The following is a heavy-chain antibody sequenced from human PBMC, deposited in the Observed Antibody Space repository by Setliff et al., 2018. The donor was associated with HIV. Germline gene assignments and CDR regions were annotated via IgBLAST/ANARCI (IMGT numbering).Heavy chain of an antibody. D-gene: IGHD4-17*01. CDR2: VYPGDSDE. J-gene: IGHJ1*01. CDR1: RYSFTNYW. V-gene: IGHV5-51*01. Sequence: GESLKISCKGSRYSFTNYWIAWVRQMPGKGLEWMGIVYPGDSDERYSPSFHGQVTISADKSITTAYLHWSSLQALDTAMYYCATSDYGGGSGHFQHWGKGTLVTV. CDR3: ATSDYGGGSGHFQH.